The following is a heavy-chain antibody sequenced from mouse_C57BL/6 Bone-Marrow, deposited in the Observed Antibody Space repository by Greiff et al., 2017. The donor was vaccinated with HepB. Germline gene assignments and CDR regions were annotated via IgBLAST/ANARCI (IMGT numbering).Heavy chain of an antibody. CDR1: GYAFTNYL. V-gene: IGHV1-54*01. J-gene: IGHJ4*01. CDR2: INPGSGGT. CDR3: ARPCYGGYAMDY. D-gene: IGHD2-12*01. Sequence: QVQLQQSGAELVRPGTSVKVSCKASGYAFTNYLIEWVKQRPGQGLEWIGVINPGSGGTNYNEKFKGKATLTADKSSSTAYMQLSSLTSEDSAVYFCARPCYGGYAMDYWGQGTSVTVSS.